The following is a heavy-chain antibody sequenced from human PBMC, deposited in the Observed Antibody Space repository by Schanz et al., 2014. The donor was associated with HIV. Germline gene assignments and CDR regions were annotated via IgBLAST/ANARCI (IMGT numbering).Heavy chain of an antibody. V-gene: IGHV3-NL1*01. D-gene: IGHD6-6*01. Sequence: QVQLVESGGGVVQPGRSLRLSCAASGFTFSSFGMNWVRQAPGKGLEWVSAISGSSITYSADSVKGRFTISRDNSKNTLHLQMDSLRPDDTAVYYCAKGYTSSSVFNLWGRGTLVTVSS. CDR1: GFTFSSFG. J-gene: IGHJ2*01. CDR2: ISGSSIT. CDR3: AKGYTSSSVFNL.